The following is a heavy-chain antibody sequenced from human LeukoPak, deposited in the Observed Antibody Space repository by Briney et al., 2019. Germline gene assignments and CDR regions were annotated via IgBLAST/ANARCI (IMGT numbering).Heavy chain of an antibody. Sequence: PSETLSLTCAIYSESFSGYFWSWIRQPPGKGLEWIGEINYSGSTNYNPSLKSRVTISVDTSKNQFSLKLSSVTAADTAVYYCARPTKFRVVAWIDYWGQGTLVTVSS. CDR2: INYSGST. V-gene: IGHV4-34*01. CDR3: ARPTKFRVVAWIDY. J-gene: IGHJ4*02. CDR1: SESFSGYF. D-gene: IGHD3-3*01.